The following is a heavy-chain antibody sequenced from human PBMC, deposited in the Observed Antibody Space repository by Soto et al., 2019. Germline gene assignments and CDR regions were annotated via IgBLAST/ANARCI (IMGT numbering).Heavy chain of an antibody. D-gene: IGHD6-13*01. Sequence: QLVESGGGLVQPGGSLRLSCTASEFTFSDYWMTWVRQAPGKGLEWVANIKRDGSQRPYLYSVRGRFTVSRDNAKNSLYLQMNSLRVEDTALYYCARVVSPGCSGWYLDAFAIWGHGTMVTVSS. CDR1: EFTFSDYW. V-gene: IGHV3-7*05. CDR2: IKRDGSQR. J-gene: IGHJ3*02. CDR3: ARVVSPGCSGWYLDAFAI.